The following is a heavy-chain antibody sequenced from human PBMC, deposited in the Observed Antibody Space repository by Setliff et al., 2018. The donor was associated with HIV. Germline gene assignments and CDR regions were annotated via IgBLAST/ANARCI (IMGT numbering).Heavy chain of an antibody. CDR2: IKQDGSEK. CDR1: GFTFSSYW. CDR3: VKGGDYTNPFDY. J-gene: IGHJ4*01. V-gene: IGHV3-7*01. D-gene: IGHD4-4*01. Sequence: LRLSCAASGFTFSSYWMTWVRQAPGKGLEWVANIKQDGSEKYYVDSVKGRFTISRDNAKNSLHLQMNSLRVEDTAIYYCVKGGDYTNPFDYWGHGTLVTVSS.